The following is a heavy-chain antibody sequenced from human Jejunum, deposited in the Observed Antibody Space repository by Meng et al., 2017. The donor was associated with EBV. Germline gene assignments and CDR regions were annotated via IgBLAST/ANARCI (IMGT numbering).Heavy chain of an antibody. D-gene: IGHD3-22*01. CDR2: IIPIFGRT. CDR3: ARDQGRDYDSSTYYTH. J-gene: IGHJ4*02. V-gene: IGHV1-69*06. Sequence: QVRSVKSGGGGQQPGPSVKGSCKASGGIFSSYVINVVRQAPGQGLEWMGGIIPIFGRTNYALEFQDRVTITADKFTSTVYMEMSSLKSEDTAVYYCARDQGRDYDSSTYYTHWGRGTLVTVSS. CDR1: GGIFSSYV.